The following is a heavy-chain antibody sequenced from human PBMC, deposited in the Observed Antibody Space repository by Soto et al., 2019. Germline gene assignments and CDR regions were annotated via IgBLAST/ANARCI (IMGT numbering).Heavy chain of an antibody. D-gene: IGHD4-17*01. CDR3: AKGKGDVYGSLFDY. Sequence: QVQLVESGGGVVQPGRSLRLSCAASGFTFSSYGMHWVRQAPGKGLEWVAVISYDGSNKYYADSVKGRFTISRDNAKNTLYLQMNSLRAXDTAVXYCAKGKGDVYGSLFDYWGQGTLVTVSS. V-gene: IGHV3-30*18. CDR1: GFTFSSYG. CDR2: ISYDGSNK. J-gene: IGHJ4*02.